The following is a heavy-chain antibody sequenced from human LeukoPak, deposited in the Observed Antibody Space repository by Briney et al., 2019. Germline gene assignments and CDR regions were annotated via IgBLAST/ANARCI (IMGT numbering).Heavy chain of an antibody. CDR1: GYSFTSYW. V-gene: IGHV5-51*01. D-gene: IGHD3-3*01. Sequence: GESLKISCKGFGYSFTSYWIGWVRQMPGKGLEWMGIIYPGDSDTRYSPSFQGQVTISADKSISTAYLQWSSLKASDTAMYYCARLSEDFWSGYSFFDYWGQGTLVTVSS. CDR3: ARLSEDFWSGYSFFDY. CDR2: IYPGDSDT. J-gene: IGHJ4*02.